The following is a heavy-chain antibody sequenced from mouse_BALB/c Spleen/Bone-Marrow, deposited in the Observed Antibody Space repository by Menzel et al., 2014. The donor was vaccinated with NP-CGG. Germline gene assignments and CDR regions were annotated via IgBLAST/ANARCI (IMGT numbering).Heavy chain of an antibody. CDR1: GFTFSSYG. CDR3: VRGNYGNYVDYFDF. D-gene: IGHD2-1*01. V-gene: IGHV5-6-3*01. J-gene: IGHJ2*01. CDR2: INGNGGST. Sequence: EVKLVESGGGLVQPGGSLKLSCAASGFTFSSYGMSWVRQTPDKRLELVATINGNGGSTYYPDSVKGRFTISSDTAKNTLYLQMSSLKSEETAMYYCVRGNYGNYVDYFDFWGQGTTLTVSS.